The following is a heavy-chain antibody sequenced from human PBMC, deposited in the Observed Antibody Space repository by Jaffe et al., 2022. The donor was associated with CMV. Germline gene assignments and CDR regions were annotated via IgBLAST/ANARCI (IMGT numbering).Heavy chain of an antibody. Sequence: QVQLVQSGAEVKKPGASVKVSCKASGYTFTSYYMHWVRQAPGQGLEWMGIINPSGGSTSYAQKFQGRVTMTRDTSTSTVYMELSSLRSEDTAVYYCARGGSFTHWGFGEAFDYWGQGTLVTVSS. V-gene: IGHV1-46*01. CDR1: GYTFTSYY. CDR2: INPSGGST. J-gene: IGHJ4*02. CDR3: ARGGSFTHWGFGEAFDY. D-gene: IGHD3-10*01.